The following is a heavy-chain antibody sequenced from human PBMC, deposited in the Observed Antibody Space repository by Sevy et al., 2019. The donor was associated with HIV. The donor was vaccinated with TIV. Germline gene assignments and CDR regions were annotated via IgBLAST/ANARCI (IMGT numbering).Heavy chain of an antibody. CDR1: GFSLSDYA. Sequence: GGSLRLSCVASGFSLSDYAMHWVRQGPDKGLAWVAVISFDGRNTYYSDAVEGRFTISRDNSKNTVFLQRNSLSPDDTALYYCARGPYNSGLRFDFWGQGTLVTVSS. J-gene: IGHJ4*02. CDR2: ISFDGRNT. V-gene: IGHV3-30-3*01. CDR3: ARGPYNSGLRFDF. D-gene: IGHD5-12*01.